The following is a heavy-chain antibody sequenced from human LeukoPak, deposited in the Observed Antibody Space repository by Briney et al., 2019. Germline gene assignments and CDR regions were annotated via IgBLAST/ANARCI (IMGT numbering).Heavy chain of an antibody. CDR1: GGSISSYY. CDR3: ASLAGDYQGADAFDI. CDR2: IYYSGST. D-gene: IGHD4-17*01. J-gene: IGHJ3*02. V-gene: IGHV4-59*01. Sequence: SETLSLTCTVSGGSISSYYWSWTRQPPGKGLEWIGYIYYSGSTNYNPSLKSRVTISVDTSKNQFSLKLSSVTAADTAVYYCASLAGDYQGADAFDIWGQGTMVTVSS.